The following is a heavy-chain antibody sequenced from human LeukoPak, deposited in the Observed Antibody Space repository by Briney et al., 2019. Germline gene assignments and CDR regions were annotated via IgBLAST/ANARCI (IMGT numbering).Heavy chain of an antibody. Sequence: PGGSLRLSCVVSGITLSNYGMSWVRQAPGKGLEWVSGISERGGSTNYADSVKGRFIISRDTSKNTVYLQMNSRRVEDTAVYFWAKRGIVIRAVIIIGFHKEAYYFDYWGQGILVTVSS. V-gene: IGHV3-23*01. CDR1: GITLSNYG. CDR3: AKRGIVIRAVIIIGFHKEAYYFDY. CDR2: ISERGGST. J-gene: IGHJ4*02. D-gene: IGHD3-10*01.